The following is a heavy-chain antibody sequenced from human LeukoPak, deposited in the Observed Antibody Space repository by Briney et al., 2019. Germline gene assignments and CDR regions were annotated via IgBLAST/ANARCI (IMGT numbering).Heavy chain of an antibody. J-gene: IGHJ6*03. CDR2: IIPIFGTA. D-gene: IGHD3-3*01. CDR3: ARGSAPHHSLEWLPYYYYMDV. CDR1: GGTFSSYA. V-gene: IGHV1-69*05. Sequence: ASVKVSCKASGGTFSSYAISWVRQTPGQGLEWMGGIIPIFGTANYAQKSQGRVTITTDESTSTAYMELSSLRSEDTAVYYCARGSAPHHSLEWLPYYYYMDVWGKGTTVTVSS.